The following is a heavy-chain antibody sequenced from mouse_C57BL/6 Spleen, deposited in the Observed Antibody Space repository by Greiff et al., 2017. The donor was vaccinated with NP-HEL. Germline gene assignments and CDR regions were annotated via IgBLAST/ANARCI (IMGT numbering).Heavy chain of an antibody. J-gene: IGHJ2*01. CDR2: ISDGGSYT. V-gene: IGHV5-4*01. D-gene: IGHD1-1*01. CDR3: ARDDYDGSSYFDY. Sequence: EVKLVESGGGLVKPGGSLKLSCAASGFTFSSYAMSWVRQTPEKRLEWVATISDGGSYTYYPDNVKGRFTISRDNAKNNLYLQMSHLKSEDTAMYYCARDDYDGSSYFDYWGQGTTLTVSS. CDR1: GFTFSSYA.